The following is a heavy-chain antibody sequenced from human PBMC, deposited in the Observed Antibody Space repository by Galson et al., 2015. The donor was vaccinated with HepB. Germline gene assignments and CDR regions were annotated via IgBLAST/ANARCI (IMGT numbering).Heavy chain of an antibody. J-gene: IGHJ6*02. Sequence: SVKVSCKASGGTFSSYAISWVRQAPGQGLEWMGGIIPIFGTANYAQKFQGRVTITADESTSTAYMELSSLRSEDTAVYYCAKEEHSLGIAVAGINYYGMDVWGQGTTVTVSS. V-gene: IGHV1-69*13. CDR1: GGTFSSYA. CDR2: IIPIFGTA. CDR3: AKEEHSLGIAVAGINYYGMDV. D-gene: IGHD6-19*01.